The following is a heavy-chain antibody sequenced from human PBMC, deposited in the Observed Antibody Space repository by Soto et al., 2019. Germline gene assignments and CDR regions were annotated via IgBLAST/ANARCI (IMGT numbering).Heavy chain of an antibody. D-gene: IGHD2-15*01. J-gene: IGHJ5*02. CDR3: ARVVGGSYAANWFDP. CDR2: IIPILSIA. CDR1: GGTFSSYT. Sequence: SVKVSCKASGGTFSSYTISWVRQAPGQVLEWMGRIIPILSIANYAQKIQGRVTITADKSTSTAYMELSSLRSEDTAVYYCARVVGGSYAANWFDPWGQGTLVTVSS. V-gene: IGHV1-69*02.